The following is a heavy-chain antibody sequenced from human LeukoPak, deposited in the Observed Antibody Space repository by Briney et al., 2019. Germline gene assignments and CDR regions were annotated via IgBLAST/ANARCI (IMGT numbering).Heavy chain of an antibody. CDR1: AFTFSDYT. CDR3: ARGIWSGYYSYYYYMDV. Sequence: GGSLRLSCAASAFTFSDYTMNWVRQAPGKGREWVSSVDRSSSYIYYAESVKGRFTISRDTPKSSLYLQMNSLRAEDTAVYYCARGIWSGYYSYYYYMDVWGKGTTVTVSS. D-gene: IGHD3-3*01. J-gene: IGHJ6*03. CDR2: VDRSSSYI. V-gene: IGHV3-21*06.